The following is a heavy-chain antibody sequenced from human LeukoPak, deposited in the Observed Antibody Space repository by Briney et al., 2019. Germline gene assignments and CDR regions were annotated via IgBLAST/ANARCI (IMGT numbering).Heavy chain of an antibody. J-gene: IGHJ4*02. CDR1: GFTFSSYA. Sequence: GRSLRLSCAASGFTFSSYAMHWVRQAPGKGLEWVAVISYDGSNKYYADYVKGRFTISRDNSKNTLYLQMNSLRAEDTAVYYCASEGYSYGGQYNDYWGQGTLVTVSS. V-gene: IGHV3-30*04. CDR2: ISYDGSNK. D-gene: IGHD5-18*01. CDR3: ASEGYSYGGQYNDY.